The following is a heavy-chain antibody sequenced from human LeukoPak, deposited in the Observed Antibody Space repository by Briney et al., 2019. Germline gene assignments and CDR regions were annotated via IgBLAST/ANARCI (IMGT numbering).Heavy chain of an antibody. V-gene: IGHV4-61*02. CDR3: ARESHARIYYYGSGSYLPFDP. J-gene: IGHJ5*02. CDR2: IYTSGST. CDR1: GGSISSGSYY. D-gene: IGHD3-10*01. Sequence: PSQTLSLTCTVSGGSISSGSYYWSWVRQPAGKGLEWIGRIYTSGSTNYNPSLKSRVTISVDTSKNQFSLKLSSVTAADTAVYYCARESHARIYYYGSGSYLPFDPWGQGTLVTVSS.